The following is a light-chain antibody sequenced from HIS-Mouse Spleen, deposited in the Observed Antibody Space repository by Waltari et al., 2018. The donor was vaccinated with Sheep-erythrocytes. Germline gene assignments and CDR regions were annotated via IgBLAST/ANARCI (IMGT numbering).Light chain of an antibody. V-gene: IGKV3-11*01. CDR2: DAS. CDR1: QSVRSY. CDR3: QQRSNWYT. J-gene: IGKJ2*01. Sequence: EIVLTQSPATLSLSPGERATLSCRASQSVRSYLAWYQPKPGQAPRRLIYDASNRATGIQARFSGSGSWTDFTFTISSLEPEDFAVYYCQQRSNWYTFGQGTKLEIK.